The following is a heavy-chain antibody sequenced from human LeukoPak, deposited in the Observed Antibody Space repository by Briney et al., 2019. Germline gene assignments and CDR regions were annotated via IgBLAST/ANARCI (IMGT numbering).Heavy chain of an antibody. CDR3: ASHRPGLYAFDI. CDR1: GFTFSSYS. D-gene: IGHD6-6*01. Sequence: GGSLRLPCAASGFTFSSYSMNWVSQAPGKGLEGVTYISSSSSTIYYADSVKGRFTISRDNAKNSLYLQMNSLRAEDTAVYYCASHRPGLYAFDIWGQGTMVTVSS. J-gene: IGHJ3*02. V-gene: IGHV3-48*04. CDR2: ISSSSSTI.